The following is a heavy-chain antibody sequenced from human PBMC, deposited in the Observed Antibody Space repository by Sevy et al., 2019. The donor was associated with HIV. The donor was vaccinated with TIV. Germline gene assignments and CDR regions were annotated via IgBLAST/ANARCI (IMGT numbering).Heavy chain of an antibody. CDR1: GFTFSNYA. CDR2: FSSSGLSTFIGSAGTT. V-gene: IGHV3-23*01. D-gene: IGHD2-8*02. J-gene: IGHJ4*02. Sequence: GGSLRLSCAASGFTFSNYAMSWVRQAPGKGLEWVSTFSSSGLSTFIGSAGTTYYTDSVKGRFTISIDNSMNTLYLQRNSLRAKETAVYYCAKGRLVVSGRFGTYFDSWGQGTLVTVSS. CDR3: AKGRLVVSGRFGTYFDS.